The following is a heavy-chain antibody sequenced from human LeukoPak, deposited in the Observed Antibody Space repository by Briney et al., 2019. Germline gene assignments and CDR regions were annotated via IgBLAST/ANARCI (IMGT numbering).Heavy chain of an antibody. V-gene: IGHV3-15*01. D-gene: IGHD2-21*02. Sequence: PGGSLRLFCAASGFTYRNACMSWVRQASGKGLECVGRIKSKTDGGTTDYAAPVKGRFTISRDDSKNTLYLQMNSLKTEDTAVYYCTTEGILAYCGGDCYSMFAFDIWGQGTMVTVSS. J-gene: IGHJ3*02. CDR1: GFTYRNAC. CDR2: IKSKTDGGTT. CDR3: TTEGILAYCGGDCYSMFAFDI.